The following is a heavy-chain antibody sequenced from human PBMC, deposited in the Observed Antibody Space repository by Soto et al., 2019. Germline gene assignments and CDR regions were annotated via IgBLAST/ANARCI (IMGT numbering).Heavy chain of an antibody. CDR1: GFTFSSYW. Sequence: GGSLRLSCAASGFTFSSYWMHWVRQAPGKGLVWVSRINSDGSSTSYADSVKGRFTISRDNAKNTLYLQMNSLRAEDTAVYYCARRAGYSYYYCYGMDVWSQGTTVTVSS. J-gene: IGHJ6*02. D-gene: IGHD5-18*01. CDR3: ARRAGYSYYYCYGMDV. V-gene: IGHV3-74*01. CDR2: INSDGSST.